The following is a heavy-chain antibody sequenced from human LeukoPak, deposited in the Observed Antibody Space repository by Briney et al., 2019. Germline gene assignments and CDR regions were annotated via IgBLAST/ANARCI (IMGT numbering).Heavy chain of an antibody. CDR3: ARQRIAVTFDY. CDR1: GGSISSYY. Sequence: SGTLSLTCTVSGGSISSYYWSWIRQPPGKGLEWIGYIYYSGSTSYSPSLTSRVTISVDTSKNQLSLRLTSVTAADTAVYYCARQRIAVTFDYWGQGTLVTVCS. D-gene: IGHD6-19*01. V-gene: IGHV4-59*08. CDR2: IYYSGST. J-gene: IGHJ4*02.